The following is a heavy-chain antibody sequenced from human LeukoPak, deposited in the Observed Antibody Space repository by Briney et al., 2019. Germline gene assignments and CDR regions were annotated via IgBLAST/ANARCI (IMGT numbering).Heavy chain of an antibody. CDR1: GYTFTSYY. Sequence: ASVKVSCKASGYTFTSYYMHWVRQAPGQGLEWMGIINPSGGSTSYAQKFQGRVTMTEDTSTDTAYMELSSLRSEDTAVYYCATAEEWRLRDFLHYWGQGTLVTVSS. D-gene: IGHD5-18*01. J-gene: IGHJ4*02. CDR3: ATAEEWRLRDFLHY. CDR2: INPSGGST. V-gene: IGHV1-46*01.